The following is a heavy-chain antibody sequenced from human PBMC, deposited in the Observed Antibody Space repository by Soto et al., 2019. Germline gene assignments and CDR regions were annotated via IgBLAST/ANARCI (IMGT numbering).Heavy chain of an antibody. Sequence: PGGSLRLSCAASGFTFSSYAMSWVRQAPGKGLEWVSAISGSGGSTYYADSVKGRFTISRDNSKNTLYLQMNSLRAEDTAVYYCAKAWDYGGTGLHYYYGMDVWGQGTTVTVSS. V-gene: IGHV3-23*01. CDR1: GFTFSSYA. J-gene: IGHJ6*02. D-gene: IGHD4-17*01. CDR3: AKAWDYGGTGLHYYYGMDV. CDR2: ISGSGGST.